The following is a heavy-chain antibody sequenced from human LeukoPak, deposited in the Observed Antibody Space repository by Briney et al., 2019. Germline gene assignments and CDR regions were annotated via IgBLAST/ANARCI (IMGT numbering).Heavy chain of an antibody. D-gene: IGHD6-19*01. CDR2: ISYSGST. V-gene: IGHV4-59*01. J-gene: IGHJ3*02. CDR1: GGSISNYY. Sequence: SEALSLTCTVSGGSISNYYWSLIRQPPGKGLDWIGYISYSGSTNYNPSLTSRLTISLDKSKNQFSLRLTSVTAADTAVYFCARDLRNTSGSRRGAFDIWGQGTMVTVSS. CDR3: ARDLRNTSGSRRGAFDI.